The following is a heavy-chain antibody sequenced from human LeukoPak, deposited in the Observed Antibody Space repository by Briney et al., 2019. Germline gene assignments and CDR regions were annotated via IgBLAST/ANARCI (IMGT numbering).Heavy chain of an antibody. V-gene: IGHV1-69*06. J-gene: IGHJ5*02. CDR3: ARDNSVGDTAWWFDP. D-gene: IGHD1-26*01. CDR2: IIPIFGTA. CDR1: GGTFSSYA. Sequence: SVKVSCKASGGTFSSYAISWVRQAPGQGLEWMGGIIPIFGTANYAQKFQGRVTITADKSTSTAYMELSSLRSEDTAVYYCARDNSVGDTAWWFDPWGQGTLVTVSS.